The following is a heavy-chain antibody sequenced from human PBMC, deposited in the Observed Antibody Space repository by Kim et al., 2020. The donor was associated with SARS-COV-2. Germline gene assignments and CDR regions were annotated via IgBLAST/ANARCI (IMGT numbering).Heavy chain of an antibody. CDR3: AKDGGSIAARPGPRVSGISDY. CDR2: ISGSGGST. Sequence: GGSLRLSCAASGFTFSSYAMSWVRQAPGKGLEWVSAISGSGGSTYYADSVKGRFTISRDNSKNTLYLQMNSLRAEDTAVYYCAKDGGSIAARPGPRVSGISDYWGQGTLVTVSS. J-gene: IGHJ4*02. CDR1: GFTFSSYA. V-gene: IGHV3-23*01. D-gene: IGHD6-6*01.